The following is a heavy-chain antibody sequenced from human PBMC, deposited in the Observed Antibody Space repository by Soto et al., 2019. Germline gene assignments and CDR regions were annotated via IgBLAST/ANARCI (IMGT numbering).Heavy chain of an antibody. CDR3: ARYGYCSSTSCYVWD. D-gene: IGHD2-2*01. CDR2: IHPGDSDT. Sequence: GESLKISCKGSGYTFINYWIGWVRQMPGKGLEWMGIIHPGDSDTRYSPSFQGQVTISVDKSISTAYLQWSSLKASDTAKYYCARYGYCSSTSCYVWDWGQGTLVTVSS. V-gene: IGHV5-51*01. CDR1: GYTFINYW. J-gene: IGHJ4*02.